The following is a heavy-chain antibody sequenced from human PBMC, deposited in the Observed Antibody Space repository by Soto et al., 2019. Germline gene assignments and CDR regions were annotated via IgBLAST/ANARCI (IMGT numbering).Heavy chain of an antibody. CDR2: ISGSGGTT. Sequence: EVQLLESGGGLVQLGGSLRLSCAASGFTFSNYAMSWVRQAPGKGLEWVSAISGSGGTTYNADSVKGRFTISRDNSKNTLYLQMDSLRAEDTAVYYCAKFFVGTGGSSGWPWYFDHWGQGTLVTVSS. J-gene: IGHJ4*02. D-gene: IGHD6-25*01. CDR3: AKFFVGTGGSSGWPWYFDH. CDR1: GFTFSNYA. V-gene: IGHV3-23*01.